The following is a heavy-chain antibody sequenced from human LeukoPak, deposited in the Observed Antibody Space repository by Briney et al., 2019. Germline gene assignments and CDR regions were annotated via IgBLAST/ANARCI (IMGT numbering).Heavy chain of an antibody. J-gene: IGHJ3*02. CDR2: IYSGGST. D-gene: IGHD1-14*01. CDR1: GFTVSSNY. CDR3: AGRNQGEPSFGAFDI. V-gene: IGHV3-53*01. Sequence: PGGSLRLSCAASGFTVSSNYMSWVRQAPGKGLEWVSVIYSGGSTYYADSVKGRFTISRDNSKNTLYLQMNSLRAEDTAVYYCAGRNQGEPSFGAFDIWGQGTMVTVSS.